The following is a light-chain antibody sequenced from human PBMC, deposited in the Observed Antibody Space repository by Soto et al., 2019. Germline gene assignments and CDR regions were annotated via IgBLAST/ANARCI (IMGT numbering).Light chain of an antibody. J-gene: IGKJ1*01. Sequence: EIVLTQSPATLSLSPGDSATLSCRASQSIGTYLAWYQQKPGQAPRLLIYDASNRAAGVPARFSGSGSGTEFTLTISSLQSEDFAVYYCQQYGSSPWTFGQGTKVDIK. V-gene: IGKV3-11*01. CDR3: QQYGSSPWT. CDR2: DAS. CDR1: QSIGTY.